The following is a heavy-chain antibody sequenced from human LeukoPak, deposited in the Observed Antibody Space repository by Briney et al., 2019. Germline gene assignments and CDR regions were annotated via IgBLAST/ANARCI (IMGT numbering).Heavy chain of an antibody. D-gene: IGHD2-15*01. CDR1: GGSISSYY. Sequence: SETLSLTCTVSGGSISSYYWSWIRQPPGKGLEWIGYIYYSGSTNYNPSLKSRVTISVDTSKNQFSLKLSSVTAADTAVYYCATCRGGRFYYQGLGVWGQGTKVTV. V-gene: IGHV4-59*08. CDR3: ATCRGGRFYYQGLGV. J-gene: IGHJ6*02. CDR2: IYYSGST.